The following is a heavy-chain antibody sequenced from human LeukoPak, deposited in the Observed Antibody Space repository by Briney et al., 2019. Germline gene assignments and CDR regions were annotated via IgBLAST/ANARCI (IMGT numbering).Heavy chain of an antibody. CDR2: ISGSGGST. D-gene: IGHD3-10*01. Sequence: GGSLRLSCAASGFTFSSYGMSWVRQAPGKGLEWVSAISGSGGSTYYADSVKGRFTISRDNSKNTLYLQMNSLRAEDTAVYYCARDYYDSGSYGGISFDYWGQGTLVTVSS. V-gene: IGHV3-23*01. CDR3: ARDYYDSGSYGGISFDY. J-gene: IGHJ4*02. CDR1: GFTFSSYG.